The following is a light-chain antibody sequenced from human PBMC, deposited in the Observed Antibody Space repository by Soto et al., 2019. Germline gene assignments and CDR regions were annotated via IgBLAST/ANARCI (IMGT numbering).Light chain of an antibody. V-gene: IGLV2-14*03. CDR3: SSYRSTSTLGV. CDR2: DVS. J-gene: IGLJ1*01. CDR1: SSDVGAYTY. Sequence: QSVLTQPASVSGSPGQSITISCSGTSSDVGAYTYVSWYQVHPGEPPKLVIYDVSKRPSGVSNRFSGSKSGNTASLTISGVQAEDEGDYYCSSYRSTSTLGVFGTGTKLTVL.